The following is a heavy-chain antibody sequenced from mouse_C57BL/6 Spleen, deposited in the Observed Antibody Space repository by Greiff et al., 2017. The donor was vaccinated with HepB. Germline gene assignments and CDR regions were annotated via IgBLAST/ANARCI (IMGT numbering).Heavy chain of an antibody. CDR2: IDPSDSET. V-gene: IGHV1-52*01. CDR3: ARGCGSSYWYFDV. D-gene: IGHD1-1*01. Sequence: VQLQQPGAELVRPGSSVKLSCKASGYTFTSYWMHWVKQRPIQGLEWIGNIDPSDSETHYNQKFKDKATLTVEKSSSTAYMQLSSLTSEDSAVYYCARGCGSSYWYFDVWGTGTTVTVSS. J-gene: IGHJ1*03. CDR1: GYTFTSYW.